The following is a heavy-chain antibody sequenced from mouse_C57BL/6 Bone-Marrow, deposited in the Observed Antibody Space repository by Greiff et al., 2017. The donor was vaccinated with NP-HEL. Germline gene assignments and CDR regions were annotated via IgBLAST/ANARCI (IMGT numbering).Heavy chain of an antibody. Sequence: VQLQQSGTVLARPGASVKMSCKTSGYTFTSYWMHWVKQRPGQGLEWIGAIYPGNSDTSYNQKFKGKAKLTAVTSASTAYMELSSLTNEDSAVYYCTRSLLLRSPGFAYWGQGTLVTVSA. CDR3: TRSLLLRSPGFAY. CDR2: IYPGNSDT. D-gene: IGHD1-1*01. CDR1: GYTFTSYW. J-gene: IGHJ3*01. V-gene: IGHV1-5*01.